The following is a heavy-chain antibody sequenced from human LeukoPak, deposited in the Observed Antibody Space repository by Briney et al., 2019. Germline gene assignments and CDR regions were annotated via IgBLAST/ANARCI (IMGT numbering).Heavy chain of an antibody. V-gene: IGHV4-30-4*08. CDR2: IYYSGST. CDR3: ARKYPDHWFDP. J-gene: IGHJ5*02. CDR1: GGSISSGGYY. D-gene: IGHD6-6*01. Sequence: SETLSLTCTVSGGSISSGGYYWSWIRQHPGKGLEWIGYIYYSGSTYYNLSLKSRVTMSVDTSKNQFSLILRSVTAADTAVYYCARKYPDHWFDPWGQGTLVTVSS.